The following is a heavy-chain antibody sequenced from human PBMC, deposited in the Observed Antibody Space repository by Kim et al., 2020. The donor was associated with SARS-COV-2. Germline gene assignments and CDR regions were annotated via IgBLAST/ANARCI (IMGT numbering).Heavy chain of an antibody. D-gene: IGHD6-6*01. J-gene: IGHJ4*02. CDR3: ARDLRDAPDYSSSSGY. CDR1: GFTFSSYA. Sequence: GGSLRLSCAASGFTFSSYAMHWVRQAPGKGLEWVAVISYDGSNKYYVDSVKGRFTISRDNSKNTLYLQMNSLRAEDTAVYYCARDLRDAPDYSSSSGYWGQGTLVTVSS. V-gene: IGHV3-30*04. CDR2: ISYDGSNK.